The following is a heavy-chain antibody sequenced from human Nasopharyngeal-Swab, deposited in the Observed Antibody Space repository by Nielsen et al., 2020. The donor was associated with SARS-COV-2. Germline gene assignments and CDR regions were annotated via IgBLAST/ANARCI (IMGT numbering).Heavy chain of an antibody. V-gene: IGHV4-59*01. J-gene: IGHJ4*02. Sequence: RQAPGKGLEWIAYVHYSGSTDYNPSLKSRVTVSADTVMNQFSLKLDSVTAADTAVYYCARGTMIYFDYWGRGTLVTVSS. CDR2: VHYSGST. D-gene: IGHD3-22*01. CDR3: ARGTMIYFDY.